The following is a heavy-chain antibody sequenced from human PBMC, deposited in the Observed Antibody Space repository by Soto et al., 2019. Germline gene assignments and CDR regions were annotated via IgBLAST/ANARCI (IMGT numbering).Heavy chain of an antibody. V-gene: IGHV1-69*02. Sequence: QVQLVQSGAEVKKPGSSVKVSCKASGGTFSSYIFSWVRQAPGQGLEWMGRIIPILGIPDYAQKSQGRVTITADKSTGTVSMELSSPRSDYTAVFYWAAEVRPEYKDYGPAWYWGQGTLVTVSS. CDR2: IIPILGIP. J-gene: IGHJ4*02. D-gene: IGHD3-16*01. CDR1: GGTFSSYI. CDR3: AAEVRPEYKDYGPAWY.